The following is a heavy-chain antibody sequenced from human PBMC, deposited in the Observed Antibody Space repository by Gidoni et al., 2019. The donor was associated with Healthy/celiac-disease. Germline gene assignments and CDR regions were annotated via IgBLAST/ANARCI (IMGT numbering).Heavy chain of an antibody. J-gene: IGHJ3*02. Sequence: QVQLQESGPGLGKPSQTLSLTCTGAGGSIGRGSSYGSWIRPPAGKGLEWIGRIYTSASTNYNPSLKSRVTISVDTSKNQFALKLSSVTAADTAVYYCAREVLVRYYYDSSGKRSDAFDIWGQGTMVTVSS. CDR1: GGSIGRGSSY. V-gene: IGHV4-61*02. CDR3: AREVLVRYYYDSSGKRSDAFDI. CDR2: IYTSAST. D-gene: IGHD3-22*01.